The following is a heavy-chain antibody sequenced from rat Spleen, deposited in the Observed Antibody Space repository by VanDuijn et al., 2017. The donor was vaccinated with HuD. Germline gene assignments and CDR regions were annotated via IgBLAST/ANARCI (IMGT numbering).Heavy chain of an antibody. CDR1: GFTFSDYN. J-gene: IGHJ3*01. D-gene: IGHD1-4*01. CDR3: ARHTRVFWFAY. Sequence: EVQLVESGGGLVQPGRSLKLSCAASGFTFSDYNMAWVRQAPGKGLEWVASITNASGRTYYPDSVKGRFTISRDNAKSTLYLQMDSLRSEDTATYYCARHTRVFWFAYWGQGTLVTVSS. V-gene: IGHV5S23*01. CDR2: ITNASGRT.